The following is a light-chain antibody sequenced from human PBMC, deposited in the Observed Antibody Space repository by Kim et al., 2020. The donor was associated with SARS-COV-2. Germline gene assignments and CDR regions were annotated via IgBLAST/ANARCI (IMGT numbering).Light chain of an antibody. CDR3: QQRLTAPLRA. CDR1: QSINTY. V-gene: IGKV1-39*01. CDR2: AAS. Sequence: DIQMTQSPSSLAASVGDRVTIACRASQSINTYLNWYQQKPGKAPKLLIYAASTLQSGVPSRFSGSGSGTDFTLTISSLQPEDFATYYCQQRLTAPLRAFGGGTKVDIK. J-gene: IGKJ4*01.